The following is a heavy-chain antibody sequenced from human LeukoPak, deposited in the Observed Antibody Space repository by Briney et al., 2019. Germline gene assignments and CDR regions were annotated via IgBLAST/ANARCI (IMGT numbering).Heavy chain of an antibody. Sequence: ASVKVSCKASGYTFTSYYMHWVRQAPGQGLEWMGIINPSGVSTSYAQKFQGRVTMTRDMSTSTVYMELSSLRSEDTAVYYCASRGLLSDAFDIWGQGTMVTVSS. J-gene: IGHJ3*02. CDR1: GYTFTSYY. D-gene: IGHD2-21*01. CDR2: INPSGVST. CDR3: ASRGLLSDAFDI. V-gene: IGHV1-46*01.